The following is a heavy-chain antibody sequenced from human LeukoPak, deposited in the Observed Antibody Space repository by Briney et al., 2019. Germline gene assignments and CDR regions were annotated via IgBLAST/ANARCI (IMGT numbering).Heavy chain of an antibody. CDR2: ISAYNGNT. CDR1: GYTFTSYG. J-gene: IGHJ3*02. D-gene: IGHD3-9*01. CDR3: ARIIGLYDIVTGYYGRDAFDI. V-gene: IGHV1-18*04. Sequence: PSVNLSCTASGYTFTSYGISWVRQAPGQAREWMGWISAYNGNTNTAQKPPRRVTMTSDTSTSTAYMELRSRRSDDTAVYYSARIIGLYDIVTGYYGRDAFDIGGQGTMVTVSS.